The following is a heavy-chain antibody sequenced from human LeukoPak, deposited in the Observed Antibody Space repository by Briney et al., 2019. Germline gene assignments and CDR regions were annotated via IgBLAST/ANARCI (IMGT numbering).Heavy chain of an antibody. D-gene: IGHD3-22*01. CDR1: GFTFSSYA. CDR2: ISGSGGST. CDR3: AKGGRITMIVVVSYFDY. Sequence: GGSLRLSCAASGFTFSSYAMSWVRQAPGKGLEWVSAISGSGGSTYYADSVKGRFTISRDNSKNTLYLQMNSLRAEDTAVYYCAKGGRITMIVVVSYFDYWGQGTLVTVSS. V-gene: IGHV3-23*01. J-gene: IGHJ4*02.